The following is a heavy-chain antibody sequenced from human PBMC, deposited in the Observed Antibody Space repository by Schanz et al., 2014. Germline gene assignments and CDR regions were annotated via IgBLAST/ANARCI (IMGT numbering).Heavy chain of an antibody. Sequence: QVHLVQSGAEVKEPGSSVKVSCKPSGGTFVTFFFTWVRQAPGQGPQWMGRISPLLGVANYAQKFQTRVTITADKGATTAYMELSGLSSEDTAVYYCAREASSTTCYLKPSNCRLDAWGQGTLVTVSS. D-gene: IGHD2-2*01. J-gene: IGHJ5*02. CDR3: AREASSTTCYLKPSNCRLDA. V-gene: IGHV1-69*04. CDR2: ISPLLGVA. CDR1: GGTFVTFF.